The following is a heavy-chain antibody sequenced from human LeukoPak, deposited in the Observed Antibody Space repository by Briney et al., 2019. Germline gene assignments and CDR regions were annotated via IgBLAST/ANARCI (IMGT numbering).Heavy chain of an antibody. V-gene: IGHV3-30-3*01. CDR3: ARVISPNSSGWFDP. J-gene: IGHJ5*02. CDR2: LSYDGGNE. D-gene: IGHD3-3*02. Sequence: PGGSLRLSCAASGFIFSRHAMDWVRQPPSKGLEWVAALSYDGGNEVYADSVKGRFTISRDNSKNTLYLQMNSLRAEDTAVYYCARVISPNSSGWFDPWGQGTLVTVSS. CDR1: GFIFSRHA.